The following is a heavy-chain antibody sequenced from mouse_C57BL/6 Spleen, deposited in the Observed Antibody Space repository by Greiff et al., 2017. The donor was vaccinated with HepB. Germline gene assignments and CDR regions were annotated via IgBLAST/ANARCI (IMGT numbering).Heavy chain of an antibody. Sequence: EVQLQQSGPELVKPGASVKIPCKASGYTFTDYNMDWVKQSHGKSLEWIGDINPNNGGTIYNQTFKGKATLTVDKSSSTAYMELRSLTSGDTAVYYCAREKTGTRAMDYWGQGTSVTVSS. V-gene: IGHV1-18*01. D-gene: IGHD4-1*01. J-gene: IGHJ4*01. CDR2: INPNNGGT. CDR1: GYTFTDYN. CDR3: AREKTGTRAMDY.